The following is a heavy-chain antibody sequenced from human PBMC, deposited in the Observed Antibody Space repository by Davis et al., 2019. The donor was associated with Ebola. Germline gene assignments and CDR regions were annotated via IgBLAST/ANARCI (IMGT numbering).Heavy chain of an antibody. D-gene: IGHD5-24*01. Sequence: GESLKISCKASGYSFANYWIGWVRQMPGKGLECMGIIFPGDSDTRYSPSFQGQVTISADKSISTAYLQWSSLKASDTAIYYCARGTNGYNPGGYFDSWGQGTLVTVSS. V-gene: IGHV5-51*01. CDR1: GYSFANYW. J-gene: IGHJ4*02. CDR2: IFPGDSDT. CDR3: ARGTNGYNPGGYFDS.